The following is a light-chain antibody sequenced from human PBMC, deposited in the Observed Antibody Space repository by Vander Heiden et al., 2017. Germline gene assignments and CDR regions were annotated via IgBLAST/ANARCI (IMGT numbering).Light chain of an antibody. V-gene: IGLV2-14*01. CDR1: SLDVGGYNS. CDR2: DVN. Sequence: QSPLPHPASVSGPPGQAITLSCTGTSLDVGGYNSVSWYQQHPGKAPKLLIYDVNKRPSGVSNRSSGSKSGNTASLTISGLQAEDEADYYCSSYTSRSTPVFGGGTKLTVL. J-gene: IGLJ2*01. CDR3: SSYTSRSTPV.